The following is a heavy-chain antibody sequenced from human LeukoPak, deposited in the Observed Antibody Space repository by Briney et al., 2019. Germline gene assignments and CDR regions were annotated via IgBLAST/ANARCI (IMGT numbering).Heavy chain of an antibody. J-gene: IGHJ4*02. CDR2: ISGSVGTI. CDR1: GFTFSSYG. CDR3: ARVVHFDWLSLY. D-gene: IGHD3-9*01. Sequence: QTGGSLRLSCAASGFTFSSYGMSWVRQAPGKGLEWVSSISGSVGTIYYADSVKGRFTISRDNAKNSLYLQMNSLSADDTAVYYCARVVHFDWLSLYWGQGTLVTVSS. V-gene: IGHV3-48*04.